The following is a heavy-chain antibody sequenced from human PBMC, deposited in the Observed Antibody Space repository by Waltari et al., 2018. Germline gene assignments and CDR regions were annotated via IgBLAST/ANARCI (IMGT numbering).Heavy chain of an antibody. V-gene: IGHV3-33*01. J-gene: IGHJ4*02. CDR3: ARGEDITGTILLGDY. CDR2: IWYDGSNK. Sequence: QVQLVESGGGVVQPGRSLRLSCAAPAFTFSSYAMHWVRQPPGKGLEWVALIWYDGSNKYYADSVKGRFTISRDNSKNTLFLQMNSLRAEDTAVYYCARGEDITGTILLGDYWGQGTLVTVSS. D-gene: IGHD1-7*01. CDR1: AFTFSSYA.